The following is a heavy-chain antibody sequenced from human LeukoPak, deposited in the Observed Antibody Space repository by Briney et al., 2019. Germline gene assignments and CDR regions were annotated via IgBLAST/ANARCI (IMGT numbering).Heavy chain of an antibody. V-gene: IGHV1-2*02. J-gene: IGHJ6*03. CDR2: INPNSGGT. Sequence: ASVKVSCKASGYTFTGYYMHWVRQAPGQGLEWMGWINPNSGGTKYAQKFQGRVTMTRDTSISTANMELSRLRSDDTAVYYCARSPMVRESYSYYYYMDVWGKGATVTVSS. CDR3: ARSPMVRESYSYYYYMDV. D-gene: IGHD3-10*01. CDR1: GYTFTGYY.